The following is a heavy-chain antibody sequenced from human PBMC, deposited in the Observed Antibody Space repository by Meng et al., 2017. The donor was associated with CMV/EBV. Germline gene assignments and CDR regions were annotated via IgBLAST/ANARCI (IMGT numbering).Heavy chain of an antibody. D-gene: IGHD3-3*01. V-gene: IGHV1-8*03. CDR3: ARGKEWLPFFDY. J-gene: IGHJ4*02. Sequence: ASVKVSCKASGYTFTSYDINWVRQATGQGLEWMGWMNPNSGNTGYAQKFQGRVTITRNTSISTAYMELSSLRSEDTAVYYCARGKEWLPFFDYWGQGTLVTVSS. CDR1: GYTFTSYD. CDR2: MNPNSGNT.